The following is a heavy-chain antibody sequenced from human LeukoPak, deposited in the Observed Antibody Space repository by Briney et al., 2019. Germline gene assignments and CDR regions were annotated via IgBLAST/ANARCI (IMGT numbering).Heavy chain of an antibody. J-gene: IGHJ4*02. V-gene: IGHV1-69*13. CDR2: IIPIFGTA. CDR1: GGTFSSYA. CDR3: AGQQLVRPREYYFDY. Sequence: GASVKVSCKDSGGTFSSYAISWVRQAPGQGLEWMGGIIPIFGTANYAQKFQGRVTITADESTSTAYMELSSLRSEDTAVYYCAGQQLVRPREYYFDYWGQGTLVTVSS. D-gene: IGHD6-13*01.